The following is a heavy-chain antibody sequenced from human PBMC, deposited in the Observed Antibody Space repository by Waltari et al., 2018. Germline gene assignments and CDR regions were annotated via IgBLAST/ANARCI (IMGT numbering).Heavy chain of an antibody. Sequence: EVQLVESGGGLVQPGGSLRLSCAASGCTFSSYWMSWVRQAPGKGLEWVANIKQDGSEKYYVDSVKGRFTISRDNAKNSLYLQMNSLRAEDTAVYYCAISSAAGGLFDYWGQGTLVTVSS. CDR3: AISSAAGGLFDY. J-gene: IGHJ4*02. CDR1: GCTFSSYW. CDR2: IKQDGSEK. D-gene: IGHD6-13*01. V-gene: IGHV3-7*01.